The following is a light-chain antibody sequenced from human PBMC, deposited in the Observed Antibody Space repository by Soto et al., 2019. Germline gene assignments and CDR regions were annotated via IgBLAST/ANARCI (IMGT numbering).Light chain of an antibody. V-gene: IGLV2-8*01. Sequence: QSALTQPPSASGPPGQSVTISCTGTSSDVGGYNYVSWYQQHPGKAPKLMIYEVSKRPSGVPDRFSGSKSGNTASLTVSGLQAEDEADYYCSSYAGRNNYVVFGGGTKLTVL. CDR3: SSYAGRNNYVV. CDR2: EVS. CDR1: SSDVGGYNY. J-gene: IGLJ2*01.